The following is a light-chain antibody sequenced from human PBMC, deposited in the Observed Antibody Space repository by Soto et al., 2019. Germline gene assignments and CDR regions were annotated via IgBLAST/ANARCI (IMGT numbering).Light chain of an antibody. J-gene: IGLJ1*01. CDR3: AAWDDSLNGRV. V-gene: IGLV2-8*01. CDR2: EVS. Sequence: QSALTQPPSASGSPGQSVTISCTGTSSDVGGYNYVSWYQQHPGKAPKVMMYEVSKRPSGVPDRFSGSKSGNTASLTVSGLQAEDEADYYCAAWDDSLNGRVFGTGTKVTVL. CDR1: SSDVGGYNY.